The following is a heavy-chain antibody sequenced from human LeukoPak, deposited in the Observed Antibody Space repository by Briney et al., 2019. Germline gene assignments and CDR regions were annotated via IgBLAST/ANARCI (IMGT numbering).Heavy chain of an antibody. CDR3: ARGGDINVAGIIDS. Sequence: SETLSLTCNVSGATVSDFYWTWIRQPPGKGLEWIGYMFYNGRTNYNPSLESRVTISVDTSKNQFSLKLTSVTAADTALYYCARGGDINVAGIIDSWGQGTRVIVPP. CDR2: MFYNGRT. J-gene: IGHJ4*02. D-gene: IGHD6-19*01. V-gene: IGHV4-59*08. CDR1: GATVSDFY.